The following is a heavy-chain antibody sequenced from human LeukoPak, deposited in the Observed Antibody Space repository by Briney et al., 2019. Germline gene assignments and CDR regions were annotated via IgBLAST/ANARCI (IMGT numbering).Heavy chain of an antibody. Sequence: GGSLRLSCAASGFTFSSYEMNWVRQTPGKGPEWVSYISSSGTTIYYADSVKGRFTISRDNAKNSLYLQMNSLRAEDTAVYYCAIGLFEEQQPYWGQGTLVTVSS. CDR2: ISSSGTTI. CDR1: GFTFSSYE. V-gene: IGHV3-48*03. D-gene: IGHD6-13*01. J-gene: IGHJ4*02. CDR3: AIGLFEEQQPY.